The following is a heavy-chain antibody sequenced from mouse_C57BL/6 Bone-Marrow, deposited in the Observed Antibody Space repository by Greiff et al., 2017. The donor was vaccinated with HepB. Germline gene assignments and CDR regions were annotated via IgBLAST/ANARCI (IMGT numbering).Heavy chain of an antibody. CDR3: ASPYYYGSSYDAMYY. D-gene: IGHD1-1*01. CDR2: INPYNGGT. Sequence: EVQLQQSGPVLVKPGASVKMSCKASGYTFTDYYMNWVKQSHGKSLEWIGVINPYNGGTSYNQKFKGKATLTVDKSSSTAYMELNSLTSEDSAVYYCASPYYYGSSYDAMYYWGQGTSVTVSS. J-gene: IGHJ4*01. V-gene: IGHV1-19*01. CDR1: GYTFTDYY.